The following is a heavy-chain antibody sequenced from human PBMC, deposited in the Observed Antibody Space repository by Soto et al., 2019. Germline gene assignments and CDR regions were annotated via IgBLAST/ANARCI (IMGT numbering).Heavy chain of an antibody. CDR3: TRDLYYFDSSAYYGHNWFDP. D-gene: IGHD3-22*01. V-gene: IGHV1-69*13. CDR1: GGTFSTYT. Sequence: GASVKVSCKASGGTFSTYTMSWVRQAPGQGLEWMGGIIPMFGTTTYAENFQGRVTITADESTSTAYMELTSLRSEDTAVYYCTRDLYYFDSSAYYGHNWFDPWGQGTRVTVPS. CDR2: IIPMFGTT. J-gene: IGHJ5*02.